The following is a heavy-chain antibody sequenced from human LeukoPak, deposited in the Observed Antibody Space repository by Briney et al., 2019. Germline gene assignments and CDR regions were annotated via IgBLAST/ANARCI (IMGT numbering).Heavy chain of an antibody. CDR2: ISGGITTI. CDR3: ARSPRTTIFGVGRGAFDI. V-gene: IGHV3-11*04. CDR1: GFTFSDYY. J-gene: IGHJ3*02. D-gene: IGHD3-3*01. Sequence: GGSLRLSCAASGFTFSDYYMSWIRQAPGKGLEWVSYISGGITTIYYADSVKGRFTISRDNARNSLYLQMNSLRAEDTAVYYCARSPRTTIFGVGRGAFDIWGQGTMVTVSS.